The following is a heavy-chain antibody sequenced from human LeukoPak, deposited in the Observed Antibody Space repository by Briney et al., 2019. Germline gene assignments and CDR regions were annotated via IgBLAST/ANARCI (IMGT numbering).Heavy chain of an antibody. J-gene: IGHJ4*02. CDR2: ISGSGGST. CDR1: GFTFSSYA. Sequence: PGGSLRLSCAASGFTFSSYAMSWVRQAPGKGLEWVSAISGSGGSTYYADSVKGRFTISRDNPKNTLYLQMNSLRAEDTAVYYCAKWSYDSSGYYYFPFDYWGQGTLVTVSS. V-gene: IGHV3-23*01. CDR3: AKWSYDSSGYYYFPFDY. D-gene: IGHD3-22*01.